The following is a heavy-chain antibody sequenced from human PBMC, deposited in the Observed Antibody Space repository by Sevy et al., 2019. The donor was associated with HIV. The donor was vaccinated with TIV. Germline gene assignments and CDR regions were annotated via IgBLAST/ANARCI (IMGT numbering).Heavy chain of an antibody. V-gene: IGHV5-51*01. CDR1: GYTFSNYW. CDR2: IYPGDSVT. Sequence: GESLKISCKGSGYTFSNYWIGWVRQMPGKGLEWMGVIYPGDSVTRYSPSFQGQVTMSADKSTSTAYRQWSSLKPSDTAIYYCARYPIVVVPAAEYYFDYWGQGTLVTVSS. J-gene: IGHJ4*02. D-gene: IGHD2-2*01. CDR3: ARYPIVVVPAAEYYFDY.